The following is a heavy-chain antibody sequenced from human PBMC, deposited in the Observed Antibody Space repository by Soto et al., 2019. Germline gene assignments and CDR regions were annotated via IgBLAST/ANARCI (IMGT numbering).Heavy chain of an antibody. CDR1: GYTFTGYD. J-gene: IGHJ6*02. CDR2: MNPNSGNT. D-gene: IGHD7-27*01. CDR3: ARGLTPSPRRSLRNYYYYGMDV. Sequence: ASVKVSCKASGYTFTGYDINWVLQATGQGLEWMGWMNPNSGNTGYAQKFQGRVTMTRNTSISTAYMELSSLRSEDTAVYYCARGLTPSPRRSLRNYYYYGMDVWGQGTTVTVSS. V-gene: IGHV1-8*01.